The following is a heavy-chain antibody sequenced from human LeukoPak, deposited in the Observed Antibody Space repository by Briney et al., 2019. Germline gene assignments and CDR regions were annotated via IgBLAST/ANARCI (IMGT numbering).Heavy chain of an antibody. CDR2: MSSDGRKE. CDR1: GFTFSSFA. Sequence: PGGSLRLSCAASGFTFSSFAMHWVRQAPGKGLEWVAVMSSDGRKENYADSVKGRFTISRDNPKNTLFLQMNSLRAEDTAVYYCVKGFNWYFDLWGRGTLVTVSS. J-gene: IGHJ2*01. V-gene: IGHV3-30*07. CDR3: VKGFNWYFDL.